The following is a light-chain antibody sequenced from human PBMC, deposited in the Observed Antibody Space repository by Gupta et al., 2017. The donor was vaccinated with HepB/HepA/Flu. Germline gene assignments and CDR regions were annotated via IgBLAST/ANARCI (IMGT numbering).Light chain of an antibody. Sequence: DIQMTQFPSTLSASIGDRVTITCRASDNVNRWLAWYQQKPGRAPKLLINKASNLENGVPSRFSGSGCGTEFTLTISSRQPEYFAIYYCRHEHSCPWSFGQGTQVEIK. CDR1: DNVNRW. CDR2: KAS. V-gene: IGKV1-5*03. J-gene: IGKJ1*01. CDR3: RHEHSCPWS.